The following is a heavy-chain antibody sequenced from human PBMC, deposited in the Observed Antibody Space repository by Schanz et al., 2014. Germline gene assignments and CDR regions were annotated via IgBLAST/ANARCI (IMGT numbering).Heavy chain of an antibody. J-gene: IGHJ5*02. Sequence: QVQLQESGPGLVKPSETLSLTCSVSGGDIGNYYWSWIRQPPGKGLEWIGYIHQSGGTNYNPSLRSRVTILVDPSKNQFPLRWPSLTAADTAVYYCAKFLYDDPSWGQGTLVTVSS. CDR2: IHQSGGT. V-gene: IGHV4-59*08. D-gene: IGHD3-3*01. CDR1: GGDIGNYY. CDR3: AKFLYDDPS.